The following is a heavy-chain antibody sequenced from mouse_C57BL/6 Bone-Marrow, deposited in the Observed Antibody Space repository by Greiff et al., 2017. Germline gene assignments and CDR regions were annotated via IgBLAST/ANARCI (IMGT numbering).Heavy chain of an antibody. CDR2: ISDGGSYT. V-gene: IGHV5-4*01. CDR3: ARDRGQLRLNYFDY. D-gene: IGHD3-2*02. CDR1: GFTFSSYA. J-gene: IGHJ2*01. Sequence: EVNLVESGGGLVKPGGSLKLSCAASGFTFSSYAMSWVRQTPEKRLEWVATISDGGSYTYYPDNVKGRFTISRDNAKNNLYLQMSHLKSEDTAMYYCARDRGQLRLNYFDYWGQGTTLTVSS.